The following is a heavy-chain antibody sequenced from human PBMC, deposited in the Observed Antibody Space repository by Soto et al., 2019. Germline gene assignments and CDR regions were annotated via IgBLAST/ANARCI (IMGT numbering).Heavy chain of an antibody. Sequence: GGSLRLSCAASDFTFSNYWMYWVRQAPGKGLVWVSRIKSDGSSTSYADSVEGRFTISRDNAKNTLYLQMNSLRGEDTAVYYSARSPSSGWYYFDYWGQGALVTVSS. V-gene: IGHV3-74*01. J-gene: IGHJ4*02. CDR2: IKSDGSST. D-gene: IGHD6-19*01. CDR1: DFTFSNYW. CDR3: ARSPSSGWYYFDY.